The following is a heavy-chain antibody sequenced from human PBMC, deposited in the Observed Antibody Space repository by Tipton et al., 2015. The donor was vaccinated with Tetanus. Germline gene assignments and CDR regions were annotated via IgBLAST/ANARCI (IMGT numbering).Heavy chain of an antibody. CDR3: ARGMAEASNCGGDCYSDY. Sequence: SLRLSCAASGFTLSRYTLNWVRQAPGKGLEWVSSISRSSRYIYYADSVKGRFTISRDNAKNSLYLQMISLRAEDTAVYSCARGMAEASNCGGDCYSDYWGQGTLVTVSS. V-gene: IGHV3-21*01. CDR2: ISRSSRYI. D-gene: IGHD2-21*02. CDR1: GFTLSRYT. J-gene: IGHJ4*02.